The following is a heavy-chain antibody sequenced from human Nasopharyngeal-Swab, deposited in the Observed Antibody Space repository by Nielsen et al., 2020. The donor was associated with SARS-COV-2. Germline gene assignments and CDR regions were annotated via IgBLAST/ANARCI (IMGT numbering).Heavy chain of an antibody. Sequence: GESLKISCAATGFTFSGSAIHWVRQASGKGLEWVGRIRSRANSYATEYAASATGRFTISRDDSNTTAYLQMNSLKTEDTAVYYCSGGIYCSSSGCRGYWGQGTLVTVSS. CDR2: IRSRANSYAT. J-gene: IGHJ4*02. D-gene: IGHD2-2*01. CDR1: GFTFSGSA. CDR3: SGGIYCSSSGCRGY. V-gene: IGHV3-73*01.